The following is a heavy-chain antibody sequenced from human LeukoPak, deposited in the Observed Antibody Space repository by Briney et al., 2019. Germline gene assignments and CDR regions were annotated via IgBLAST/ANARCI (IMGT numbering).Heavy chain of an antibody. CDR3: ARDWGGYGPTSHDY. J-gene: IGHJ4*02. Sequence: GGSLRLSCAASGFTFSSYWMHGVRQAPGRGRVWVSRISSDGSSTIYADSVKGRFTISRDNAKNTLYLQMNSLRAEDTAVYYCARDWGGYGPTSHDYWGQGTLVTVSS. CDR1: GFTFSSYW. CDR2: ISSDGSST. D-gene: IGHD3-16*01. V-gene: IGHV3-74*01.